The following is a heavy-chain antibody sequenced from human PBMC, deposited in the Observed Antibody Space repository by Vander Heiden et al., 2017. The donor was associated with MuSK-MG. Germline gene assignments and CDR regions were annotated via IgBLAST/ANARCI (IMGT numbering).Heavy chain of an antibody. D-gene: IGHD4-17*01. CDR1: GGTFSSYA. CDR3: ARDLYGDYGSVFDY. Sequence: QVQLVQSGAEVKKPGSSVKVSCKASGGTFSSYANSWVRQAPGQGVWWIGRIIPSLGIANYAKKFQGRVTITADKSTSTAYMELSSLRSEDTAVYYCARDLYGDYGSVFDYWGQGTLVTVSS. CDR2: IIPSLGIA. V-gene: IGHV1-69*04. J-gene: IGHJ4*02.